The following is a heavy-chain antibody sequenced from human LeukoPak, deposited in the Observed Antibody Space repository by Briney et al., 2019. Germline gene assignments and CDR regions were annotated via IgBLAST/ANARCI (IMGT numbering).Heavy chain of an antibody. V-gene: IGHV1-69*04. CDR2: IIPIFGIA. CDR3: ASTNYYYGSGSYLYYYYYGMDV. J-gene: IGHJ6*02. CDR1: GGTFSSYA. Sequence: SVKVSCKASGGTFSSYAISWVRQAPGQGLEWMGRIIPIFGIANYAQKFQGRVTITADKSTSTAYMELSRLRSEDTAVYYCASTNYYYGSGSYLYYYYYGMDVWGQGTTVTVSS. D-gene: IGHD3-10*01.